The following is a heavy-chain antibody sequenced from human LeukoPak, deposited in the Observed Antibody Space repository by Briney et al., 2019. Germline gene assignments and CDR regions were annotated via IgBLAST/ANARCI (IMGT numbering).Heavy chain of an antibody. CDR3: ARDRYSSSWYAKGGYFQH. CDR1: GYSISSGYY. V-gene: IGHV4-38-2*02. Sequence: SETLSLTCAVSGYSISSGYYWGWIRQPPGKGLEWIGSIYHSGSTYYNPSLKSRVTISVDTSKNQFSLKLSSVTAADTAVYYCARDRYSSSWYAKGGYFQHWGQGTLVTVSS. CDR2: IYHSGST. J-gene: IGHJ1*01. D-gene: IGHD6-13*01.